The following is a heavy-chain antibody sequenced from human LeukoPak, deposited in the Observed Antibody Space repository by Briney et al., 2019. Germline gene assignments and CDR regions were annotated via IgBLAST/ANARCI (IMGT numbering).Heavy chain of an antibody. CDR1: GFTFSSYG. D-gene: IGHD3-22*01. Sequence: GGSLRLSCAASGFTFSSYGMHWVRQAPGKGLEGVAVIWYDGSNKYYADSVKGRFTISRDNSKNTLYLQMNSLRAEDTAVYYCARTRDSSGYYAPFDYWGQGTLVTVSS. CDR2: IWYDGSNK. CDR3: ARTRDSSGYYAPFDY. J-gene: IGHJ4*02. V-gene: IGHV3-33*01.